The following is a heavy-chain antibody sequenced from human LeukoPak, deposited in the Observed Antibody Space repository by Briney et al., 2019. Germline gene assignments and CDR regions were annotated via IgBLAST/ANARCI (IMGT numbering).Heavy chain of an antibody. CDR1: GNTLTELS. Sequence: ASVKVSCKLSGNTLTELSMHWVRQAPGQGLEWMGWISVYNGNTNYAQKLQARVTMTTDTSTSTAYMELRSLRSDDTAVYYCARGNPPVDTAMNYNWFDPWGQGTLVTVSS. V-gene: IGHV1-18*01. CDR2: ISVYNGNT. J-gene: IGHJ5*02. D-gene: IGHD5-18*01. CDR3: ARGNPPVDTAMNYNWFDP.